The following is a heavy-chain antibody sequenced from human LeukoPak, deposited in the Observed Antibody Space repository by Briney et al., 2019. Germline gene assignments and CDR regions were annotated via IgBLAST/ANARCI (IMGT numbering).Heavy chain of an antibody. CDR1: GDSITGYY. CDR3: ALQGSYRKYYFDY. J-gene: IGHJ4*02. Sequence: SETLSLTCSVSGDSITGYYWGWIRQPPGKGLEWIGNIYYTGNTYYNSSLKSRVTISVDTSKNQFSLKLSSVTAADTAVYYCALQGSYRKYYFDYWGQGTLVTVSS. D-gene: IGHD3-16*02. V-gene: IGHV4-39*07. CDR2: IYYTGNT.